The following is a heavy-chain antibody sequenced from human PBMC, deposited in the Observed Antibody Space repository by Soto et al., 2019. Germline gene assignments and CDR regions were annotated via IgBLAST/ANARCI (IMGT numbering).Heavy chain of an antibody. Sequence: ASVKVSCKASGYSFTNYGISWVRQAPGQGLEWMGWISVYNGNTNFAQKLQGRVTMTTDTSTSTAYMELRSLRAEDTAVYYCARDKSHMRDSSGYVDYWGQGTLVTVSS. D-gene: IGHD3-22*01. CDR1: GYSFTNYG. CDR2: ISVYNGNT. CDR3: ARDKSHMRDSSGYVDY. J-gene: IGHJ4*02. V-gene: IGHV1-18*01.